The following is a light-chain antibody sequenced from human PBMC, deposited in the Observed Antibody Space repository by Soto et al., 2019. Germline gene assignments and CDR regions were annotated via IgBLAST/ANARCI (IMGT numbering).Light chain of an antibody. V-gene: IGKV3-20*01. CDR1: QSVSNNY. Sequence: EIVLTQSPGTLTLSPGERATLSCRASQSVSNNYLAWYQQKPGQAPRLLIYGASSRATGTPDRFSGSGSGTDFTLTISRLKPEDFAVYSCQQYGSSPQTFGQGTKVEIK. CDR2: GAS. J-gene: IGKJ1*01. CDR3: QQYGSSPQT.